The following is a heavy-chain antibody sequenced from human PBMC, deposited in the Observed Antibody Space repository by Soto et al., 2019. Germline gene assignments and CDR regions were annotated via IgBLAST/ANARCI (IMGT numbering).Heavy chain of an antibody. CDR2: IYPGDSDT. V-gene: IGHV5-51*01. D-gene: IGHD2-2*01. CDR3: ARHWQYCSSTSCFYGMDV. J-gene: IGHJ6*02. CDR1: GYSFTSYW. Sequence: RGESLKISCKGSGYSFTSYWIGWVRQMPGKGLEWMGIIYPGDSDTRYSPSFQGQVTISADKSISTAYLQWSSLKASDTAMYYRARHWQYCSSTSCFYGMDVWGQGTTVTVSS.